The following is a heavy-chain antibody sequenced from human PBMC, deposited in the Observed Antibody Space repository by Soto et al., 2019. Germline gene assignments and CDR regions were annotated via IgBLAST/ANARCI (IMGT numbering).Heavy chain of an antibody. V-gene: IGHV4-59*08. J-gene: IGHJ6*02. Sequence: QVRLQESGPGLVKPSETLSLTCTVSGGSITNYSCSWFRQPPGKGLEWIGYINYAGFSAYNLSLKRRVTLSMDASKTQFSLMLESVTATDPAVYYCARHGFGPLHGLVDVWGPGTTVIVSS. CDR1: GGSITNYS. CDR2: INYAGFS. D-gene: IGHD3-10*01. CDR3: ARHGFGPLHGLVDV.